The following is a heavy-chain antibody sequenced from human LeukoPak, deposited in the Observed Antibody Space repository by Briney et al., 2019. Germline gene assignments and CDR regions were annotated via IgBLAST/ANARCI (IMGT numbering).Heavy chain of an antibody. D-gene: IGHD6-19*01. CDR2: IYHSGST. V-gene: IGHV4-4*02. CDR1: GEYIINGHW. CDR3: VTSISLAGWGAFDI. Sequence: PSETLSLTCAVSGEYIINGHWWSWVRQPPGQGLEWIGEIYHSGSTNYNSSLKSRVTISVDTSKNQFSLNLSSVTAADTAVYYCVTSISLAGWGAFDIWGQGTMVTVSS. J-gene: IGHJ3*02.